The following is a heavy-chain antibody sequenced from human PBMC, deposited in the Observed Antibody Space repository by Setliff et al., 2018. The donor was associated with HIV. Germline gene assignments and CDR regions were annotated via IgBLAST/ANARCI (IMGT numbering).Heavy chain of an antibody. CDR2: IYYSGST. Sequence: SETLSLTCTVSGGSISSSSYYWGWIRQPPGKGLEWIGSIYYSGSTYYNPSLKSRVTISVDTSKNQFSLKLSTVTAADTAVYYCASWRRSSGLRDFDYWGQGTLVTVSS. D-gene: IGHD6-19*01. CDR1: GGSISSSSYY. J-gene: IGHJ4*02. CDR3: ASWRRSSGLRDFDY. V-gene: IGHV4-39*01.